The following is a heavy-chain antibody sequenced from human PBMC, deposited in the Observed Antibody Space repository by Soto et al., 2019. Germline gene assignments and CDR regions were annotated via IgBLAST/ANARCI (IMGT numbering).Heavy chain of an antibody. Sequence: QVQLVQSGAEVKKPGSSVKVSCKASGCTFSSYAISWVRQAPGKGLEWVGGIIPIFGTANYAEKVQGRVTIAGDESTSTAYMELGSLRSEDTAVYYCARGSPTYCGGDCYDLYFDHWGQGTLVTVSS. CDR1: GCTFSSYA. J-gene: IGHJ4*02. CDR3: ARGSPTYCGGDCYDLYFDH. V-gene: IGHV1-69*01. D-gene: IGHD2-21*02. CDR2: IIPIFGTA.